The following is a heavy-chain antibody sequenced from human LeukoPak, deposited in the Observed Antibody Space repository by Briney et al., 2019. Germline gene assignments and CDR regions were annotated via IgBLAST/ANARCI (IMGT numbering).Heavy chain of an antibody. D-gene: IGHD3-16*01. J-gene: IGHJ4*02. CDR3: ATVFRGSSLEDY. CDR2: IKNDESTA. V-gene: IGHV3-74*03. Sequence: GGSLRLSCVASGFTITNNWMYWVRHAPGRGLVWVSRIKNDESTAVYADSVKGRFTISRDNAKNTLYLQMNSLRVEDTAVYYCATVFRGSSLEDYWGEGTLGTASS. CDR1: GFTITNNW.